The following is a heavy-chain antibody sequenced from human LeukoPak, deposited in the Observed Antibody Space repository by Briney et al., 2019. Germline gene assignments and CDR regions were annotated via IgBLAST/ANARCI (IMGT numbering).Heavy chain of an antibody. CDR3: ARIYSGYFDVYFDY. V-gene: IGHV4-39*07. D-gene: IGHD5-12*01. J-gene: IGHJ4*02. CDR1: GGSISSSSYY. Sequence: SETLSLTCTVSGGSISSSSYYWGWIRQPPGKGLEWIGNVYYGGSTSYNPSLGSRVTISVDTSKNQFSLKLSPVTAADTAVYYCARIYSGYFDVYFDYWGQGTLVTVSS. CDR2: VYYGGST.